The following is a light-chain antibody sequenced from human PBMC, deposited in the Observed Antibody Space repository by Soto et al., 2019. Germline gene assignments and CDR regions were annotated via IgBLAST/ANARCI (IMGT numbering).Light chain of an antibody. J-gene: IGKJ2*01. Sequence: DLQMTQSPSSLSASVGDRVTITCRASQGISDDLGWYQQKPGKAPRRLIYAASNLQSGVPSRFSGSESGTEITLTNSSLPPEDFVTYYSLQYNSYPRTFGQGTKLEIK. V-gene: IGKV1-17*01. CDR3: LQYNSYPRT. CDR2: AAS. CDR1: QGISDD.